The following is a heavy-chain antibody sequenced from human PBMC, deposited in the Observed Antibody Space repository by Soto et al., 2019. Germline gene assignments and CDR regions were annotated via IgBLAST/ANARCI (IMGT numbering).Heavy chain of an antibody. CDR2: ISGSGGST. J-gene: IGHJ6*03. Sequence: GGSLRLSCAASGFTFSSYAMSWVRQAPGKGLEWVSAISGSGGSTYYADSVKGRFTISRDNSKNTLYLQMNSLRAEDTAVYYCAKEGYCSSTSCYGGSYYYYYMEVWGKGTTVTVSS. CDR1: GFTFSSYA. CDR3: AKEGYCSSTSCYGGSYYYYYMEV. V-gene: IGHV3-23*01. D-gene: IGHD2-2*01.